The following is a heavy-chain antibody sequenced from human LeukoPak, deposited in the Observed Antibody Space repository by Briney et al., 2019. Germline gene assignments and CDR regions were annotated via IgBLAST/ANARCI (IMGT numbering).Heavy chain of an antibody. J-gene: IGHJ6*02. D-gene: IGHD1-26*01. V-gene: IGHV3-66*01. Sequence: GGSLRLSCAASGFTVSSNYMSWVRQAPGKGLEWVSVIYSGGSTYYADSVKGRFTISRDNSKNTLYLQMNSLRAEDTAVYYCARDRGGSYGMDVWGQGTTVTVSS. CDR1: GFTVSSNY. CDR3: ARDRGGSYGMDV. CDR2: IYSGGST.